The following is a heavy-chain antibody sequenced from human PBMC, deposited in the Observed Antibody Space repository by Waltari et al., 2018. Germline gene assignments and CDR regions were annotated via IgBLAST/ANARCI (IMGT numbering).Heavy chain of an antibody. CDR3: AKGRGADYVGWFDP. D-gene: IGHD4-17*01. V-gene: IGHV3-9*01. J-gene: IGHJ5*02. Sequence: EVQLVESGGGLVQTGRSLRLSCAASGFTFDDYGMHWVRPAPGKGLEWVSGISSNSVNIGYADSVKGRFTISRDNAKNSLYLQMNSLRVEDTALYYCAKGRGADYVGWFDPWGQGTLVTVSS. CDR2: ISSNSVNI. CDR1: GFTFDDYG.